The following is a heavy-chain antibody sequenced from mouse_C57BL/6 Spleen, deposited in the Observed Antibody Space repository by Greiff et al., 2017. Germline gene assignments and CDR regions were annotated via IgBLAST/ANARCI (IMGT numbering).Heavy chain of an antibody. V-gene: IGHV1-63*01. Sequence: QVQLQQSGAELVRPGTSVKMSCKASGYTFTNYWIGWAKQRPGHGLEWIGDIYPGGGYTNYNEKFKGKATLTADKSSSTAYMQFSSLTSEDSAIYDYARRGIYYDIYWYFDVWGTGTTVTVSS. J-gene: IGHJ1*03. CDR3: ARRGIYYDIYWYFDV. CDR1: GYTFTNYW. D-gene: IGHD2-4*01. CDR2: IYPGGGYT.